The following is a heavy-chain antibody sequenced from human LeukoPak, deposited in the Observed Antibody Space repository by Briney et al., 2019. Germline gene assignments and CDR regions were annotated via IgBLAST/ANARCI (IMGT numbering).Heavy chain of an antibody. Sequence: PRGSLRHSCAASGFTLCSTSMNWVRHPPGGGVEWVSVIYNGGSTSYADSVKGRFTISRDNSKNTLYLQMNTLSVEDTAVYYCARDRNRGYDVLDYWGQRTLVTVSS. CDR2: IYNGGST. D-gene: IGHD5-12*01. J-gene: IGHJ4*02. CDR1: GFTLCSTS. CDR3: ARDRNRGYDVLDY. V-gene: IGHV3-53*01.